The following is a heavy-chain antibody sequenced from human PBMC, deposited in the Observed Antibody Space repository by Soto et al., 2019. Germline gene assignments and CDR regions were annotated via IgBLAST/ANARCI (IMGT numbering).Heavy chain of an antibody. CDR2: ISYDGSNK. CDR3: AKHLESYTYYCYGMDV. Sequence: ESGGGVVQPGRSLRLSCAASGFTFSSYGMHWVRQAPGKWLEWVAVISYDGSNKYYADSVKGRFTISRDNSKNTLYLQMNSLRAEDTAVYYCAKHLESYTYYCYGMDVWGQGTTVTVSS. D-gene: IGHD3-3*01. J-gene: IGHJ6*02. V-gene: IGHV3-30*18. CDR1: GFTFSSYG.